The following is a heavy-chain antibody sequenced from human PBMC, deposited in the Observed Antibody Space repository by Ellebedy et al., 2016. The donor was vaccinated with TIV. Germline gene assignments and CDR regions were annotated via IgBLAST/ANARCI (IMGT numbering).Heavy chain of an antibody. Sequence: SGPTLVKPTQTLTLTCTFSGFSLRTAGVGVAWIRQPPGKALEWLALIYWDDEKHFNPSLKNRLIITKDTSKDQVVLVMTNMDPEDTATYFCARTYYFASRSFRNVWFDPWGQGSLVTVSS. D-gene: IGHD3-10*01. CDR3: ARTYYFASRSFRNVWFDP. CDR1: GFSLRTAGVG. V-gene: IGHV2-5*02. J-gene: IGHJ5*02. CDR2: IYWDDEK.